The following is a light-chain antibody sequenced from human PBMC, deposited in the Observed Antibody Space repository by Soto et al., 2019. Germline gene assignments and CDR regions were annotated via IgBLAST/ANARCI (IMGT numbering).Light chain of an antibody. CDR2: DAS. J-gene: IGKJ4*01. Sequence: DVQMTQSPSTLSASVGDRVTVTCRASQSISRQLAWYQQKPGKAPNLLITDASSLNGGVPSRFSGSGSGTEFTLTIRSLPPDDSANYYCQHYESYPVTFGGGTNVEIK. CDR3: QHYESYPVT. CDR1: QSISRQ. V-gene: IGKV1-5*01.